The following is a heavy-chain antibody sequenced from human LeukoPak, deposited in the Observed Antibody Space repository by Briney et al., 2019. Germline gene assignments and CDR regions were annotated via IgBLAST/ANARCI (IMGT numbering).Heavy chain of an antibody. V-gene: IGHV3-48*04. CDR2: ISSSSSTI. CDR3: ARESFYGDYLGGSYFDY. D-gene: IGHD4-17*01. CDR1: GFTFSSYS. J-gene: IGHJ4*02. Sequence: PGGSLRLSCAASGFTFSSYSMNWVRQAPGKGLEWVSYISSSSSTIYYADSVKGRFTISRDNAKNSLYLQMNSLRAEDTAVYYCARESFYGDYLGGSYFDYWGQGTLVTVSS.